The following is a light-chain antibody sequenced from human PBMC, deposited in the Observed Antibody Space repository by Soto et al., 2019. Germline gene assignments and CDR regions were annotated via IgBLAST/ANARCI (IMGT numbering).Light chain of an antibody. Sequence: DIQMTQSPSSLSASVGDRVTISCRASPSITNYLNWYQQKPGKTPKLRIFATSNLHSGVPSRFSGSGSGTDFTLIISSLQPEDFATYYCQQSYSTPRTFGQGTKVEIK. CDR3: QQSYSTPRT. CDR2: ATS. V-gene: IGKV1-39*01. J-gene: IGKJ1*01. CDR1: PSITNY.